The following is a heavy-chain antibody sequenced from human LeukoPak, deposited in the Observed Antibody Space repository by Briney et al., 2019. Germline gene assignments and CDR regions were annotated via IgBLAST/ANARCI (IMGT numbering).Heavy chain of an antibody. Sequence: PGGSLRLSCAASGFTFRNYAMTWVRQTPGKGLEWVAHISQDGSEKYYVDSVKGRFTISRDKSKNTLYLQMNSLRAEDTAVYYCAKDGARDGYNYPDYWGQGTLVTVSS. J-gene: IGHJ4*02. D-gene: IGHD5-24*01. CDR1: GFTFRNYA. CDR2: ISQDGSEK. V-gene: IGHV3-7*04. CDR3: AKDGARDGYNYPDY.